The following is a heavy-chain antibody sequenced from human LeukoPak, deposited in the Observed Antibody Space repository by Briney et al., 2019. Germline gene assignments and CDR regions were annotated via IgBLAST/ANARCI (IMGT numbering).Heavy chain of an antibody. D-gene: IGHD3-16*01. J-gene: IGHJ4*02. V-gene: IGHV4-59*01. Sequence: SETLSLTCTVSDDSISDYYRGWIRQPPGKGLEWIRYFYNSGRSTYNPSLKSRVTISADTSKNHFSLKLNSVTTADTAVYYCTRGAGWLIDYWGQGILVTVSS. CDR1: DDSISDYY. CDR2: FYNSGRS. CDR3: TRGAGWLIDY.